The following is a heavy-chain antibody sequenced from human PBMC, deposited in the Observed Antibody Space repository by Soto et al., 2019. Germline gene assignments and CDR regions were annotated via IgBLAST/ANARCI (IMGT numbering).Heavy chain of an antibody. V-gene: IGHV4-34*01. J-gene: IGHJ6*03. CDR3: ARGKIVVVPAAIVHYYYMDV. CDR1: GGSFSGYY. CDR2: INHSGST. D-gene: IGHD2-2*01. Sequence: SETLSLTCAVYGGSFSGYYWSWIRQPPGKGLEWIGEINHSGSTNYNPSLKSRVTISVDTSKNQFSLKLSSVTAADTAVYYCARGKIVVVPAAIVHYYYMDVWGKGTTVTVSS.